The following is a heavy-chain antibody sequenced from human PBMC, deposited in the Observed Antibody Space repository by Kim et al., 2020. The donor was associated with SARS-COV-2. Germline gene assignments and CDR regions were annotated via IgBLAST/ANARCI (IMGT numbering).Heavy chain of an antibody. CDR2: ISWDGGST. CDR3: AKGQSGWYSPNDAFDI. V-gene: IGHV3-43D*03. J-gene: IGHJ3*02. CDR1: GFTFDDYA. Sequence: GGSLRLSCAASGFTFDDYAIHWVRQAPGKGLEWVSLISWDGGSTYYADSVKGRFTISRDNSKNSLYLQMNSLRAEDTALYYCAKGQSGWYSPNDAFDIWGQGTMVTVSS. D-gene: IGHD6-19*01.